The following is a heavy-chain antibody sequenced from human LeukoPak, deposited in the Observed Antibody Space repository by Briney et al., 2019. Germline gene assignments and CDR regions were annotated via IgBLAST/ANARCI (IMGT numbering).Heavy chain of an antibody. CDR2: IYYSGST. J-gene: IGHJ4*02. Sequence: PSETLSLTCSVSGGSISSGGYYWSWIRQHPGKGLEWIGYIYYSGSTYYNPSLKSRVTISVDTSKNQFSLKLSSVTAADTAVYYCASSGSHSPFDYWGQGTLVTVSS. V-gene: IGHV4-31*03. CDR1: GGSISSGGYY. CDR3: ASSGSHSPFDY. D-gene: IGHD1-26*01.